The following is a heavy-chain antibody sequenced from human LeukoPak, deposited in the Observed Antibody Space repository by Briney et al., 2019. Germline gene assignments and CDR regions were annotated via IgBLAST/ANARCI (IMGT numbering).Heavy chain of an antibody. V-gene: IGHV3-53*01. D-gene: IGHD6-19*01. CDR2: IYSGGSTI. CDR1: GFTVSLNY. J-gene: IGHJ4*02. Sequence: GGSLRLSCAASGFTVSLNYMSWVRQAPGKGLEWVSVIYSGGSTIYYADSVKGRFTISRDNAKNSLYLQMNSLRAEDTAVYYCARSSGWYGWGQGTLVTVSS. CDR3: ARSSGWYG.